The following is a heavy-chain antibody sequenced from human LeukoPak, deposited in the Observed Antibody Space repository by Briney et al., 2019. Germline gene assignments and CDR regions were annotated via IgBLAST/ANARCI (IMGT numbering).Heavy chain of an antibody. V-gene: IGHV4-4*07. CDR1: GGSISSYY. CDR3: ARSAFLVTAPGLYYFDY. J-gene: IGHJ4*02. D-gene: IGHD6-13*01. Sequence: SETLSLTCTVSGGSISSYYWSWIRQPAGKGLEWIGHVYNSGSTNYNPSLKGRVTMSVATSKNQFSLHLSSVTAADTAVYYCARSAFLVTAPGLYYFDYWGQGTLVAVSS. CDR2: VYNSGST.